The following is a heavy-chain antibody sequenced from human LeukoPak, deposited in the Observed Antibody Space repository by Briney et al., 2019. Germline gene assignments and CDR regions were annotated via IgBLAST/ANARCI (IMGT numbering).Heavy chain of an antibody. CDR3: ARDLAIATSGTSPVYYYYYMDV. D-gene: IGHD6-13*01. V-gene: IGHV3-33*01. CDR2: IWYDGSNK. J-gene: IGHJ6*03. CDR1: GFTFSSYG. Sequence: GSLRLSCAASGFTFSSYGVHWVRQAPGKGLEWVAVIWYDGSNKYYADSVKGRFTISRDNSKNTLYLQMNSLRAEDTAMYYCARDLAIATSGTSPVYYYYYMDVWGKGTTVTVSS.